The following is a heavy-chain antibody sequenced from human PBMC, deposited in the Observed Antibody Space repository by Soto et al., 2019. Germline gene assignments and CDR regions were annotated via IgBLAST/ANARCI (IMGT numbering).Heavy chain of an antibody. D-gene: IGHD4-4*01. CDR3: ARSPGLLYVTEGYYFDY. CDR1: GGSISSGDYY. CDR2: IYYSGST. Sequence: PSETLCLTWTVFGGSISSGDYYWIWIRQPPGKGLEWIGYIYYSGSTYYNPSLKSRVTISVDTSKNQFSLKLSSVTAADTAVYYCARSPGLLYVTEGYYFDYWGQGTLVTVSS. J-gene: IGHJ4*02. V-gene: IGHV4-30-4*01.